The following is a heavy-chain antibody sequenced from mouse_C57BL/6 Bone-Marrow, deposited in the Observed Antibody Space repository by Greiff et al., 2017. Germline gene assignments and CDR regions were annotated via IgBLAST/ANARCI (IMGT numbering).Heavy chain of an antibody. CDR1: GYTFTSYG. Sequence: VQLQQSGAELARPGASVKLSCKASGYTFTSYGISWVKQRTGQGLEWIGEIYPRSGNTYYNEKFKGKATLTADKSSSTAYTELRSLTSEDSAVYFCARSRWLPYAYWGQGTLVTVSA. CDR2: IYPRSGNT. J-gene: IGHJ3*01. D-gene: IGHD2-2*01. V-gene: IGHV1-81*01. CDR3: ARSRWLPYAY.